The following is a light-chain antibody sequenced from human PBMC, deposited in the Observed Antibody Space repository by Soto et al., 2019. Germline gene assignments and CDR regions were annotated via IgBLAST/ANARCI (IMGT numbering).Light chain of an antibody. V-gene: IGKV3-15*01. CDR2: DVS. CDR1: QSISAN. CDR3: QQYGSSRWT. Sequence: EIAMTQSPATLSVSPGERATLSCRASQSISANLAWYQQKPGQAPRLLIYDVSTRATGIPARFSGTGSGTEFTLTISRLEPEDFAVYYCQQYGSSRWTFGQGTKVDIK. J-gene: IGKJ1*01.